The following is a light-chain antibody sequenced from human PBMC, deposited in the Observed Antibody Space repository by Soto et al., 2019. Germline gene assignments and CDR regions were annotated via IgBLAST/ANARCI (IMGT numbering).Light chain of an antibody. CDR1: QSISSW. Sequence: DIQMTQSPSTLSASVGDRVTITCRASQSISSWLAWYQQKPGKAPMLLIYDASSLASGVPSRFSGSGSGTEFTLTISSLQPDDFATYYCQQYNSYSYTFGQGTKLEIK. V-gene: IGKV1-5*01. CDR3: QQYNSYSYT. J-gene: IGKJ2*01. CDR2: DAS.